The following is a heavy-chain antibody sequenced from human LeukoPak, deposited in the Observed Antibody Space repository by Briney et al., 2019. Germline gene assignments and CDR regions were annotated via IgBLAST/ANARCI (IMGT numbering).Heavy chain of an antibody. J-gene: IGHJ4*02. V-gene: IGHV4-59*08. Sequence: SETLSLTCTVSGVSMTTYYWGWIRQPPGKGLEWIGYIFYSGSTNYNPSLKSRVTLSVDTSKNQFSLRLSSVTAADTAVYYCARLQFGSGDYHEVDYWGQGTLVTVSS. CDR1: GVSMTTYY. CDR3: ARLQFGSGDYHEVDY. CDR2: IFYSGST. D-gene: IGHD3-22*01.